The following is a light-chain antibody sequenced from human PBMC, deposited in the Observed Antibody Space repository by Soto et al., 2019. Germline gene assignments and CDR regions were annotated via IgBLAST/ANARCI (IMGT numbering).Light chain of an antibody. CDR2: DNN. J-gene: IGLJ1*01. V-gene: IGLV1-51*01. CDR3: GTWDSSLGAYV. Sequence: QSVLTQPPSVSAAPGQKVTISCSGSSSNIGNNYVSWYQQLSGTAPKLLIYDNNKRPSGIPDRFSGSKSGTSATLGITGLQTGDEADYYCGTWDSSLGAYVFGTGTKVTVL. CDR1: SSNIGNNY.